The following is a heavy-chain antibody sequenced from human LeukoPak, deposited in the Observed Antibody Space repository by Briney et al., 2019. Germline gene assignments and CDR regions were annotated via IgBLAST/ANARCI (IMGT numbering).Heavy chain of an antibody. J-gene: IGHJ3*02. CDR1: GYTFSRYG. Sequence: ASVKVSCKASGYTFSRYGISWVRQAPGQGLEWMGWISAYNGNTNYPQKPQARVTMTTDTSTSTAYMELRSLRFDDTAVYYCARARYYDSSAYDDAFDIWGQGTVVTVSS. V-gene: IGHV1-18*01. CDR3: ARARYYDSSAYDDAFDI. CDR2: ISAYNGNT. D-gene: IGHD3-22*01.